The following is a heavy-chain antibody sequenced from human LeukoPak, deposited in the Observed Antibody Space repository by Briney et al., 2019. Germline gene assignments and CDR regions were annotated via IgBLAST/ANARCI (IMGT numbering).Heavy chain of an antibody. CDR1: GGSFGGYY. Sequence: PSETLSLTCAVYGGSFGGYYWSWIRQPPGKGLEWIGEINHSGSTNYNPSLKSRVTISVDTSKNQFSLKLSSVTAADTAVYYCARMVLGSGYPFDIWGQGTMVTVSS. D-gene: IGHD3-22*01. CDR3: ARMVLGSGYPFDI. J-gene: IGHJ3*02. CDR2: INHSGST. V-gene: IGHV4-34*01.